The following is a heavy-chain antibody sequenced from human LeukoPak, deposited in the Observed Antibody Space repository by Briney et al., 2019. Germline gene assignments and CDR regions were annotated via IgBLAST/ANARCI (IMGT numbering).Heavy chain of an antibody. V-gene: IGHV1-69*13. CDR2: IIPIFGTA. D-gene: IGHD2-21*01. CDR3: ARDRYRAYCGGDCYPDHY. J-gene: IGHJ4*02. CDR1: GGTFSSYA. Sequence: ASVKVSCKASGGTFSSYAISWVRLAPGQGLEWMGGIIPIFGTANYAQKFQGRVTITADESTSTAYMELSSLRSEDTAVYYCARDRYRAYCGGDCYPDHYWGQGTLVTVSS.